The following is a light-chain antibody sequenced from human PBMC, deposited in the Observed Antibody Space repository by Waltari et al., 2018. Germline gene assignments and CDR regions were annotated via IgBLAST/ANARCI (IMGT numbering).Light chain of an antibody. V-gene: IGLV1-51*02. CDR1: HSNIGIHS. Sequence: SVLTHPPSVSAAPGQRVTIPCSGSHSNIGIHSVSWYQQFPGAAPKLLIYENNGPTPGISDRFSGSKSDTSATLDNSGLQTGDGAHDYCGTWDSGLSDGRLFGGGTKLTVL. CDR2: ENN. CDR3: GTWDSGLSDGRL. J-gene: IGLJ3*02.